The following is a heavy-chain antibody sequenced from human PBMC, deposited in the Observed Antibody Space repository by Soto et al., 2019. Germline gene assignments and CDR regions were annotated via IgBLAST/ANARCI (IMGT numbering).Heavy chain of an antibody. CDR3: ASLQTTVTTSWFDP. Sequence: ETLSLTCTVSGSSISSSSYYWGWIRQPPGKGLEWIGSIYYSGSTYYNPSLKSRVTISVDTSKNQFSLKLSSVTAADTAVYYCASLQTTVTTSWFDPWGQGTLVTVSS. D-gene: IGHD4-17*01. J-gene: IGHJ5*02. CDR2: IYYSGST. CDR1: GSSISSSSYY. V-gene: IGHV4-39*01.